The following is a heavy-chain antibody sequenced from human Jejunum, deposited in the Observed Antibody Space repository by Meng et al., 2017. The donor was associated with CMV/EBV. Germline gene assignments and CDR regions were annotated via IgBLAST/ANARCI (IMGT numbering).Heavy chain of an antibody. CDR2: IYTSGST. D-gene: IGHD6-19*01. CDR1: GASFSSGHYY. Sequence: QVQLQESGPGLVKPSQTLSLTCTVSGASFSSGHYYWTWIRQPAGKGLEWIGRIYTSGSTNYSPSLKSRVTMSVDTSKNQFSLNLSSVTAADTAVYYCARGVSVAGHWWFDPWGQGTLVTVSS. V-gene: IGHV4-61*02. CDR3: ARGVSVAGHWWFDP. J-gene: IGHJ5*02.